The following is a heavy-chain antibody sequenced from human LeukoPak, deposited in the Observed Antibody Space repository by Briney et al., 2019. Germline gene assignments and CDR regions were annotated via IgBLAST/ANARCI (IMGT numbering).Heavy chain of an antibody. CDR3: ARDSSGFDY. D-gene: IGHD3-22*01. V-gene: IGHV4-34*01. CDR2: INHSGST. CDR1: GGSFSGYY. Sequence: ETLSLTCAVYGGSFSGYYWSWIRQPPGKGLEWIGEINHSGSTNYNPSLKSRVTISVDTSKNQFSLKLSSVTAADTAVYYCARDSSGFDYWGQGTLVTVSS. J-gene: IGHJ4*02.